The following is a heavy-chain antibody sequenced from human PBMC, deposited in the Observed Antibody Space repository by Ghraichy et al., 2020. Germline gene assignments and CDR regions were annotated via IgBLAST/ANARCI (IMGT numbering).Heavy chain of an antibody. CDR1: GFSFSNYG. CDR2: IWHDGSKT. J-gene: IGHJ4*02. Sequence: GGSLRLSCAASGFSFSNYGMHWVRQAPGKGLQWVVLIWHDGSKTHYSESVQGRFTISRDNSKNMLYLQMDSLTAEDTALYYCARLLSRSSGIYFDYWGQGTRATVSS. D-gene: IGHD6-6*01. CDR3: ARLLSRSSGIYFDY. V-gene: IGHV3-33*01.